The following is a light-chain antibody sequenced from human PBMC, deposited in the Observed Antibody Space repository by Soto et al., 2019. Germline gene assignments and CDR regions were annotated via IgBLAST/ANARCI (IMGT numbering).Light chain of an antibody. V-gene: IGLV2-23*02. CDR3: CSFTSRATYV. CDR1: SSDVGSYNL. J-gene: IGLJ1*01. Sequence: QSALTQPASVSGSPGQSITISCTGTSSDVGSYNLVSWYQQHPGKGPKLVIYEVSKRPSGVSNRFSGSKSGNTASLTISGLQAEDEADYYCCSFTSRATYVFGPGTKVTVL. CDR2: EVS.